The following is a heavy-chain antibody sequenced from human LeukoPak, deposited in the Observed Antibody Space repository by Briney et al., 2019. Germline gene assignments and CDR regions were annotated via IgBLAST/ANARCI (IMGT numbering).Heavy chain of an antibody. J-gene: IGHJ4*02. CDR3: ARGWLAETTVVTPYNY. CDR2: IIPIFGTA. CDR1: GGTFSSYA. D-gene: IGHD4-23*01. V-gene: IGHV1-69*01. Sequence: GSSVKVSCKASGGTFSSYAINWVRQAPGQGLEWMGGIIPIFGTANYAQKFQGGVTITAVESMSTAYMQLSSLRSEDTAVYYCARGWLAETTVVTPYNYWGQGTLVTVSS.